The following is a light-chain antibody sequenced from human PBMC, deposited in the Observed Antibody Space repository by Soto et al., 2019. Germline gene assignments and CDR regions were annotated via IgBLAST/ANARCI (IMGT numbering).Light chain of an antibody. CDR3: SSYTSSNTYV. V-gene: IGLV2-14*01. Sequence: QSALTQPASVSGSPGQSTTISCTGTSSDVGGYNYVSWYQQHPGEAPKLIIYDVTTRPSGVSDRFSGSKSGNTASLTISGLQAEDEADYYCSSYTSSNTYVFGTGTKLTVL. J-gene: IGLJ1*01. CDR2: DVT. CDR1: SSDVGGYNY.